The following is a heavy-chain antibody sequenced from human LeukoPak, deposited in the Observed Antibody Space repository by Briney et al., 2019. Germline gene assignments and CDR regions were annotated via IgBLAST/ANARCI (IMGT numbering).Heavy chain of an antibody. Sequence: SETLSLTCTVSGGSISSGGYYWSWIRQPPGKGLEWIGYIYHSGSTYYNPSLKSRVTISVDRSKNQFSLKLSSVTAADTAVYYCAKYIQWELPLRIGSWGQGTLVSVSS. CDR1: GGSISSGGYY. CDR3: AKYIQWELPLRIGS. V-gene: IGHV4-30-2*01. CDR2: IYHSGST. D-gene: IGHD1-26*01. J-gene: IGHJ4*02.